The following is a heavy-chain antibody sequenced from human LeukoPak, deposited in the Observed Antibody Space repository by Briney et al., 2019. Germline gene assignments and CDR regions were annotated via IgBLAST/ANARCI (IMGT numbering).Heavy chain of an antibody. J-gene: IGHJ4*02. CDR3: ARAGSGSYAPDY. V-gene: IGHV4-59*01. CDR1: GGSISSYY. Sequence: SETLSLTCTVSGGSISSYYWSWIRQPPGKGLEWIGYIYYSGSTNYNPSLKSRVTISVDTSKNQFSLKLSSVTAADTAVYYCARAGSGSYAPDYWGQGTLVTVSS. D-gene: IGHD1-26*01. CDR2: IYYSGST.